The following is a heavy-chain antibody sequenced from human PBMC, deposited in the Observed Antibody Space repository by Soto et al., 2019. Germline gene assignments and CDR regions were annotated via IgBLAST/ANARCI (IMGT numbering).Heavy chain of an antibody. CDR2: IYYSGST. V-gene: IGHV4-59*01. CDR1: GGSISSDY. CDR3: ARSRRKTLLYSSSSGYFDY. J-gene: IGHJ4*02. Sequence: PSETLSLTCTVSGGSISSDYWSWIRQPPGKGLEWIGYIYYSGSTNYNPSLKSRVTISVDTSKNQFSLKLSSVTAADTAVYYCARSRRKTLLYSSSSGYFDYWGQGTLVNVSS. D-gene: IGHD6-6*01.